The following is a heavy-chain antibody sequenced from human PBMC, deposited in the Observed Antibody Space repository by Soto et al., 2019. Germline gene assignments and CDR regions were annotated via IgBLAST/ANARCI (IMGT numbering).Heavy chain of an antibody. CDR3: ARAEKWVTGNMGGY. D-gene: IGHD1-20*01. CDR2: SNAYSGDT. V-gene: IGHV1-18*04. CDR1: GYTFTNYA. Sequence: QVQLVQSGAEVKKPGASVKVSCTASGYTFTNYAISWVRQAPGQGLEGVGWSNAYSGDTHYAQKLQGRVTVTTDTSTSTGYMELKSLRSDDTAVYYCARAEKWVTGNMGGYWGQGALVTVST. J-gene: IGHJ4*02.